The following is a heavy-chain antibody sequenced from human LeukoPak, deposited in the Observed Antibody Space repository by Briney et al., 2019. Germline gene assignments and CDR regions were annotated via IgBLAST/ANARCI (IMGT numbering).Heavy chain of an antibody. V-gene: IGHV3-48*03. CDR3: AELGITMIGGV. Sequence: GGSLRLSCAASGFIFSSYEMNWVRQAPGKGLEWVSYISSSGSTIYYADSVKGRFTISRDNAKNSLYLQMNSLRAEDTAVYYCAELGITMIGGVWGKGTTVTISS. CDR2: ISSSGSTI. D-gene: IGHD3-10*02. J-gene: IGHJ6*04. CDR1: GFIFSSYE.